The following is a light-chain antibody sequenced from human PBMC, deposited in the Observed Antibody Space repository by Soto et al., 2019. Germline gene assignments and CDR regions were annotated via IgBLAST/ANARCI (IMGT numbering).Light chain of an antibody. V-gene: IGLV2-14*03. CDR3: SSYTSSSTYV. CDR2: DVS. J-gene: IGLJ1*01. CDR1: SSDVGAYNF. Sequence: QSVLTQPASVSGSAGRSITISCTGASSDVGAYNFVSWYQQHPGKAPKLMIYDVSNRPSGVSSRFSGSKSGNTASLTISGLQAEDAPDYYCSSYTSSSTYVFGTGTKLTV.